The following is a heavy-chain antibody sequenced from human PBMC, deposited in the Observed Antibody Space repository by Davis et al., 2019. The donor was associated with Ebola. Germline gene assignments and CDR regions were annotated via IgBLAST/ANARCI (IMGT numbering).Heavy chain of an antibody. D-gene: IGHD2-2*01. V-gene: IGHV1-69*13. CDR2: IIPIFGTA. J-gene: IGHJ6*03. CDR3: ARDRFYQPTTYYYYYNMDV. CDR1: GGTFSSYA. Sequence: SVKVSCKASGGTFSSYAISWVRQAPGQGLEWMGGIIPIFGTANYAQKFQGRVTITADESTSTAYMELSSLRSEDTAVYYCARDRFYQPTTYYYYYNMDVWGKGTTVTVSS.